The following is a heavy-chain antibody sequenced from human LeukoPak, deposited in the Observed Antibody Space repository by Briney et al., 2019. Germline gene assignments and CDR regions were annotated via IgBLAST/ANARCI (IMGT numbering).Heavy chain of an antibody. V-gene: IGHV3-23*01. CDR2: ISGSGGST. Sequence: GGSLRLSCAASGFTFSSYAMSWVRQAPGKGLEWVSAISGSGGSTYYADSVKGRFTISRDNAKNSLYLQMNSLRAEDTAVYYCAKYNRNWDFDYWGQGTLVTVSS. CDR1: GFTFSSYA. D-gene: IGHD1-7*01. CDR3: AKYNRNWDFDY. J-gene: IGHJ4*02.